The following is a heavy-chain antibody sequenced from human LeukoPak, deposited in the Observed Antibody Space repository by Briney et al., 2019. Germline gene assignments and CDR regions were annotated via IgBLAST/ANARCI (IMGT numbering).Heavy chain of an antibody. J-gene: IGHJ6*03. CDR1: GFTFSSYA. CDR2: ISYDGSNK. CDR3: ARGGYGGHYYYYYYMDV. Sequence: QTGGSLRLSCAASGFTFSSYAMHWVRQAPGKGLEWVALISYDGSNKYYADSVKGRFTISRDSSKNTLYLQMDSLRAEDTAIYYCARGGYGGHYYYYYYMDVWGKGTTVTISS. V-gene: IGHV3-30*04. D-gene: IGHD4-23*01.